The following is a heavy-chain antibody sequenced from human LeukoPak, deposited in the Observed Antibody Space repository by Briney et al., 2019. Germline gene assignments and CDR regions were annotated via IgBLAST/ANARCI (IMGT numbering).Heavy chain of an antibody. Sequence: ASVKVSCEASGYTFTGYYMHWVRQAPGQGLEWMGRINPNSGGTNYAQKFQGRVTMTRDTSISTAYMELSRLRSDDTAVYYCARARPYCSSTSCSGNWFDPWGQGTLVTVSS. D-gene: IGHD2-2*01. CDR2: INPNSGGT. CDR3: ARARPYCSSTSCSGNWFDP. J-gene: IGHJ5*02. V-gene: IGHV1-2*06. CDR1: GYTFTGYY.